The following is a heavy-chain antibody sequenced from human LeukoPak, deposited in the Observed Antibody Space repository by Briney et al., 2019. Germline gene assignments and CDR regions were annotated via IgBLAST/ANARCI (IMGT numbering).Heavy chain of an antibody. CDR2: ISSEGKTT. J-gene: IGHJ4*02. CDR3: AKGGKWDVTPFDY. Sequence: GGSLRLSCSASGFIFSPYAMHWVRQAPGKGLEYVSSISSEGKTTYYADSVKGRFTISRDNSKNTLYLQVNSLRAEDTAVYYCAKGGKWDVTPFDYWGQGTLVTVSS. CDR1: GFIFSPYA. D-gene: IGHD1-26*01. V-gene: IGHV3-64*04.